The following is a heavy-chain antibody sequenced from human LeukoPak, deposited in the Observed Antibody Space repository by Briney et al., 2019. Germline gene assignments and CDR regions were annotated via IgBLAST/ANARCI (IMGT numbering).Heavy chain of an antibody. CDR1: GGSISSSSYY. CDR2: IYYSGST. CDR3: ARLGYSENYFDY. D-gene: IGHD5-12*01. J-gene: IGHJ4*02. V-gene: IGHV4-39*07. Sequence: PSETLSLTCTVSGGSISSSSYYWGWIRQPPGKGLEWIGSIYYSGSTYYNPSLKSRVTISVDTSKNQFSLKLSSVTAADTAVYYCARLGYSENYFDYWGQGTLVTVSS.